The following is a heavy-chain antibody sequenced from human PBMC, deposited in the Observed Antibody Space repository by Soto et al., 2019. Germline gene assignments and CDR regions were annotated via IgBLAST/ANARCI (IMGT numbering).Heavy chain of an antibody. CDR1: GFTFDDYA. V-gene: IGHV3-9*01. J-gene: IGHJ6*02. D-gene: IGHD3-10*01. CDR2: ISWNSGSI. Sequence: EVQLLESGGGLVQPGGSLRLSCAASGFTFDDYAMHWVRQAPGKGLEWVSGISWNSGSIGYADSVKGRFTISRDNAKNSLYLQMNSLRAEDTALYYCAKGPYGSGSYYKRYYGMDVWGQGTTVTVSS. CDR3: AKGPYGSGSYYKRYYGMDV.